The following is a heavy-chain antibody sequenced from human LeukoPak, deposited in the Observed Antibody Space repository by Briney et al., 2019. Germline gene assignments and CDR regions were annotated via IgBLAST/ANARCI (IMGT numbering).Heavy chain of an antibody. V-gene: IGHV3-74*01. CDR1: GFTFSNYM. Sequence: GGSLRLSCAASGFTFSNYMMHWVRQAPGKGLVWASRIKSDGITITYADSVKGRFTISRDNAKNTLYLQMNSLRAEDTAVYYCLRDLNWSLDQWGQGTPVTVSS. CDR3: LRDLNWSLDQ. CDR2: IKSDGITI. J-gene: IGHJ4*02. D-gene: IGHD1-20*01.